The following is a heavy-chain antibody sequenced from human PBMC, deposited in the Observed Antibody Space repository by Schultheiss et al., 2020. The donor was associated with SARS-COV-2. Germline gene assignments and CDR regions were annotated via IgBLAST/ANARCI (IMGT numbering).Heavy chain of an antibody. CDR1: GFTFSSYA. CDR2: ISITGGRT. V-gene: IGHV3-23*01. Sequence: GGSLRLSCVASGFTFSSYAMSWVRQTPGKGLERISAISITGGRTYYAESVKGRFTISRDNSKNTLYLQMNSLRAEDTAVYYCAKPLLEHGDYYGMDVWGQGTTVTVSS. CDR3: AKPLLEHGDYYGMDV. J-gene: IGHJ6*02.